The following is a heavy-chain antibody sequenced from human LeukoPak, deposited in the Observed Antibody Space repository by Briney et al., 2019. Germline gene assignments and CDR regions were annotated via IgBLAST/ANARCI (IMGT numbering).Heavy chain of an antibody. D-gene: IGHD2-2*02. CDR2: IYLSGST. V-gene: IGHV4-38-2*01. Sequence: ASETLSLTCAVSGYSISSGYYWGWIRQPPGKGLEWIGSIYLSGSTYYNPSLKSRVTISVDTSKNQFSLKLSSVTAADTAVYYCARTACSSTSCYRIIFDYWGQGTLVTVSS. J-gene: IGHJ4*02. CDR3: ARTACSSTSCYRIIFDY. CDR1: GYSISSGYY.